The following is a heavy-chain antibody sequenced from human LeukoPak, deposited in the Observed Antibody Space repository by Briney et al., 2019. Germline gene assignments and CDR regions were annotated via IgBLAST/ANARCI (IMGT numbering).Heavy chain of an antibody. CDR2: ISNDERNK. J-gene: IGHJ6*03. Sequence: GGSLRLSCVASGFTFHNFAMHWVRQAPGKGLEWVAVISNDERNKYYTDSVKGRFTISRDSSQNTLNLQMNSLRAEDTAVYYCARGRYSVGSSSGYYYYYMDVWGKGTTVTVSS. V-gene: IGHV3-30*04. D-gene: IGHD6-6*01. CDR1: GFTFHNFA. CDR3: ARGRYSVGSSSGYYYYYMDV.